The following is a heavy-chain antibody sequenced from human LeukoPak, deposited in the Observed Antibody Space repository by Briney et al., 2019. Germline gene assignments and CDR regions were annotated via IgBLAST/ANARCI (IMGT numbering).Heavy chain of an antibody. Sequence: SETLSLTCAVYGGSFSGYYWSWIRQPPGKGLEWIGEINHSESTNYNPSFKSRVTISVDTSKNQFSLKLSSVTAADTAVYYCARGRMVRGVPNWYFDLWGRGTLVTVSS. CDR1: GGSFSGYY. V-gene: IGHV4-34*01. CDR2: INHSEST. CDR3: ARGRMVRGVPNWYFDL. J-gene: IGHJ2*01. D-gene: IGHD3-10*01.